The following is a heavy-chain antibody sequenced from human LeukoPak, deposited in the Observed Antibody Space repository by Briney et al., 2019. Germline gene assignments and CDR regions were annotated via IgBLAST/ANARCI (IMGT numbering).Heavy chain of an antibody. CDR1: RGSFRGYY. V-gene: IGHV4-34*01. CDR2: INHSGST. Sequence: LGTLSLSCAVSRGSFRGYYWSCIRQPPGKGLEWIGEINHSGSTNYNPSLKSRVTISVDTSKNQFSLKLSSVTAAAKAVYYCARGQGRRWYYYGMDVWGQGTTVTVSS. D-gene: IGHD5-24*01. J-gene: IGHJ6*02. CDR3: ARGQGRRWYYYGMDV.